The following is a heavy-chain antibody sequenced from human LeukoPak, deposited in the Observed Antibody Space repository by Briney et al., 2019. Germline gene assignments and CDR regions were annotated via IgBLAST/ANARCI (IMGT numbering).Heavy chain of an antibody. CDR1: GGSFSGYY. J-gene: IGHJ4*02. CDR3: ARGGRKLYYYDSSGPRTPFDY. D-gene: IGHD3-22*01. CDR2: INHSGST. V-gene: IGHV4-34*01. Sequence: PSETLSLTCAVYGGSFSGYYWSWIRQPPGKGLEWIGEINHSGSTNYNPSLKSRVTISVDTSKNQCSLKLSSVTAADTAVYYCARGGRKLYYYDSSGPRTPFDYWGQGTLVTVSS.